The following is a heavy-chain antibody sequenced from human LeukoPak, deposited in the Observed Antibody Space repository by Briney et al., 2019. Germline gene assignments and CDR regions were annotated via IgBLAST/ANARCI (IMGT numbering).Heavy chain of an antibody. Sequence: SETLSLTCTVSGGSISSGSYYWSWIRQPAGKGLEWIGRIYTSGSTNYNPSLKSRVTISVDTSKNQFSLKLSSVTAADTAVYCGGGGGGQRGAIYYYYMDVWGKGTTVTISS. CDR3: GGGGGQRGAIYYYYMDV. CDR2: IYTSGST. J-gene: IGHJ6*03. D-gene: IGHD6-25*01. V-gene: IGHV4-61*02. CDR1: GGSISSGSYY.